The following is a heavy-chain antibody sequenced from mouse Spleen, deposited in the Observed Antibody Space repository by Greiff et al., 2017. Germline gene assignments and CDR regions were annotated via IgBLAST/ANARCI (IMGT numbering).Heavy chain of an antibody. D-gene: IGHD1-1*01. Sequence: EVQRVESEGGLVQPGSSMKLSCTASGFTFSDYYMAWVRQVPEKGLEWVANINYDGSSTYYLDSLKSRFIISRDNAKNILYLQMSSLKSEDTATYYCARARSSYYYFDYWGQGTTLTVSS. V-gene: IGHV5-16*01. CDR3: ARARSSYYYFDY. CDR1: GFTFSDYY. J-gene: IGHJ2*01. CDR2: INYDGSST.